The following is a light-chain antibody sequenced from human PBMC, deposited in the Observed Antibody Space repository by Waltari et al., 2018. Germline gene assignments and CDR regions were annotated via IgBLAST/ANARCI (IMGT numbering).Light chain of an antibody. J-gene: IGKJ5*01. CDR3: QQYYNYPPT. Sequence: DIQMTQSPSSLTASVGDRVPITCRASQNVNSWLAWYQQKPEKAPRSLIYGASVLQSGVPSRFSGSGSGTDFTLTISSLQPEDFAIYYCQQYYNYPPTFGQGTRLEIK. V-gene: IGKV1D-16*01. CDR1: QNVNSW. CDR2: GAS.